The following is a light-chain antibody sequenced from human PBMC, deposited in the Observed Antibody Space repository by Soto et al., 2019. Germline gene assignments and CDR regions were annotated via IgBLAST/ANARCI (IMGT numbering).Light chain of an antibody. CDR1: SSNIGNNY. Sequence: QSVLTQPPSVSAAPGQKVTISCSGSSSNIGNNYVSWYQQLPGTAPKLLIYDNNKRPSGIPDRFSGSKSGTSATLGITGLQTGDEADYYFGTWDSILGVLVFGGGTQLTVL. CDR3: GTWDSILGVLV. J-gene: IGLJ3*02. V-gene: IGLV1-51*01. CDR2: DNN.